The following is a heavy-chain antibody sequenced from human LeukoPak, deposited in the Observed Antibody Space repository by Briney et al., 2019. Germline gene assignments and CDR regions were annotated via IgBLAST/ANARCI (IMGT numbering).Heavy chain of an antibody. D-gene: IGHD6-13*01. Sequence: GGSLRLSCAASGFTVSSNYMTWVRQAPGKGLEWVSVIYSGGSTYYADSVKGRFTISRDSSKNMLYLQMNSLRAEDTAVYCCAGGIATAGLYFQHWGQGTLVTVSS. CDR2: IYSGGST. V-gene: IGHV3-53*01. J-gene: IGHJ1*01. CDR1: GFTVSSNY. CDR3: AGGIATAGLYFQH.